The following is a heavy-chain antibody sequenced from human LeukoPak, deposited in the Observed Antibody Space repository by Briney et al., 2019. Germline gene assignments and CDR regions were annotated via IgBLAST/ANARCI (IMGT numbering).Heavy chain of an antibody. Sequence: SGGSLRLSCAASGFIFNTYAIYWVRQAPGKGLEWVAVISYDGSIKYYADSVKGRFTISRDNSKNTLYLQMNSLRPEDTAVYYCAKDERGYSYGYSMDVWGQGTTVTVSS. CDR3: AKDERGYSYGYSMDV. V-gene: IGHV3-30*04. J-gene: IGHJ6*02. D-gene: IGHD5-18*01. CDR2: ISYDGSIK. CDR1: GFIFNTYA.